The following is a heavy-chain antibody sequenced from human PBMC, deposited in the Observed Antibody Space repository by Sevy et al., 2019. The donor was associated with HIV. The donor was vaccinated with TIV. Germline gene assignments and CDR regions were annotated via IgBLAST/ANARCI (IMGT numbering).Heavy chain of an antibody. J-gene: IGHJ4*02. CDR1: GFTFSTYW. Sequence: GGSLRLSCAASGFTFSTYWMHWVRQAPGKGLVWVSRINTDGRTTTYADSVKGRFTISRDNAKNTLYMEMNSLRAEDTAVYYCARDLSWSRDYWGQGTLVTVSS. CDR2: INTDGRTT. D-gene: IGHD1-26*01. V-gene: IGHV3-74*01. CDR3: ARDLSWSRDY.